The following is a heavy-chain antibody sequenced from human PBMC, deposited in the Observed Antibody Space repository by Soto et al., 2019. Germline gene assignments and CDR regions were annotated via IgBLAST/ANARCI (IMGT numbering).Heavy chain of an antibody. D-gene: IGHD3-3*01. CDR2: ISSSSSYI. Sequence: EVQLVESGGGLVKPGGSLRLSCAASGFTFSSYSMNWVRQAPGKGLEWVSSISSSSSYIYYADSVKGRFTISRDNAKNSLYLQMNSLTAEDTAVNYCARGRITIFGAMFWGQGSLVTVSS. CDR3: ARGRITIFGAMF. V-gene: IGHV3-21*01. J-gene: IGHJ4*02. CDR1: GFTFSSYS.